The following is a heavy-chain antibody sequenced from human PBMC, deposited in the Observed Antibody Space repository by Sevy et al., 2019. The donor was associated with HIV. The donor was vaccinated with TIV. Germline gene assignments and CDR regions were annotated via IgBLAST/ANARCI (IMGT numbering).Heavy chain of an antibody. V-gene: IGHV1-46*01. CDR1: GYTLTTYY. Sequence: ASVKVSCKASGYTLTTYYMHWVRQAPGQGLEWMGIINPSGGNTNYAQKFQGRVTMTRDTSTSTVYMELSRLRSEDTAVYYCARALEIYRSSGYWFYPWGQGTLVTVSS. D-gene: IGHD6-6*01. CDR2: INPSGGNT. J-gene: IGHJ5*02. CDR3: ARALEIYRSSGYWFYP.